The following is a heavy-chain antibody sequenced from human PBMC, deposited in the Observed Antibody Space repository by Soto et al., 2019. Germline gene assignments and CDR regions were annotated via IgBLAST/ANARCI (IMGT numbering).Heavy chain of an antibody. D-gene: IGHD4-17*01. V-gene: IGHV4-59*01. CDR3: AREPYGDPPDY. CDR2: IYYSGST. J-gene: IGHJ4*02. Sequence: SETLSLTCTVSGGSISSYYWSWIRQPPGKGLEWIGYIYYSGSTNYNPSLKSRVTISVDTSKNQFSLKLSSVTAADTAVYYCAREPYGDPPDYWGQGTLVTVSS. CDR1: GGSISSYY.